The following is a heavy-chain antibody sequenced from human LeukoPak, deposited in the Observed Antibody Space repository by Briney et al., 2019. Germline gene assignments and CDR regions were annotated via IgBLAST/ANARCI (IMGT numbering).Heavy chain of an antibody. CDR1: GLTFSTYW. V-gene: IGHV3-74*01. Sequence: GGSLRLSCAASGLTFSTYWIHWVRQAPGDWLVLVSPINGDGRTATYADTVKSRFSISRDNAKNTMSLQMNNLRAEDTAVYYCAKEFGELLGYYFEYWGQGTLVTVSS. CDR3: AKEFGELLGYYFEY. J-gene: IGHJ4*02. CDR2: INGDGRTA. D-gene: IGHD3-10*01.